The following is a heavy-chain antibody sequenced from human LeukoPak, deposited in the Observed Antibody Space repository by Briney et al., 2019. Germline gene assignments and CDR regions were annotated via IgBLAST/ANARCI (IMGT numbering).Heavy chain of an antibody. Sequence: GGSLRLSCTASGFTFNNYNMNWVRQAPGKGLEWVSYITSTSSTIYYADSVKGRFTISRDNSYTTVSLQMNSLRDEDTGVYYCAKGLRTGVGPYMGYHFYMDVWGKGATVTVSS. CDR2: ITSTSSTI. CDR1: GFTFNNYN. D-gene: IGHD3-16*01. J-gene: IGHJ6*03. V-gene: IGHV3-48*02. CDR3: AKGLRTGVGPYMGYHFYMDV.